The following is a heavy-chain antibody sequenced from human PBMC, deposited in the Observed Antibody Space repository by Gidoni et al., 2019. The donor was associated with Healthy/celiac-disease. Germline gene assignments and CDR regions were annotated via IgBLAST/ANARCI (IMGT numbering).Heavy chain of an antibody. CDR2: IIPIFGTA. V-gene: IGHV1-69*01. CDR1: GGTFSSYA. Sequence: QVQLVQSGAEVKKPVPSGKVSCKASGGTFSSYAISWVRQAPGQGLEWMGGIIPIFGTANYAQKFQGRVTITADESTSTAYMELSSLRSEDTAVYYCARDWGAPKAGWFDPWGQGTLVTVSS. J-gene: IGHJ5*02. D-gene: IGHD1-26*01. CDR3: ARDWGAPKAGWFDP.